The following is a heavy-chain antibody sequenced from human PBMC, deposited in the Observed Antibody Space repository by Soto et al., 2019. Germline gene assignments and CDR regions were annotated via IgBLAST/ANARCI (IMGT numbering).Heavy chain of an antibody. Sequence: LVQSGAEVKKPGASVKVSCKGSGYTFTSYGITWVRQAPGQGLEWMGWISAHNGNTDYAQKLQGRVTVARDTSTSTAYMELRSLRSDDTAVYYCARGRYGDYWGQGALVTVSS. D-gene: IGHD1-1*01. CDR2: ISAHNGNT. CDR1: GYTFTSYG. CDR3: ARGRYGDY. J-gene: IGHJ4*02. V-gene: IGHV1-18*01.